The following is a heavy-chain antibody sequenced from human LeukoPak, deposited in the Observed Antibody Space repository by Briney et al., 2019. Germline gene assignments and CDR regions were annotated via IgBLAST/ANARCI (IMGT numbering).Heavy chain of an antibody. J-gene: IGHJ4*02. Sequence: ASVRVSCKASGYTFTSYGISWVRQAPGQALEWRGWISAYDDNTNYAQKLQGRVTMTTDTSTISAYMELTSLRSDDTAVYYCARERGDYDYWGQGTLVTVSS. CDR3: ARERGDYDY. D-gene: IGHD4-17*01. CDR1: GYTFTSYG. CDR2: ISAYDDNT. V-gene: IGHV1-18*01.